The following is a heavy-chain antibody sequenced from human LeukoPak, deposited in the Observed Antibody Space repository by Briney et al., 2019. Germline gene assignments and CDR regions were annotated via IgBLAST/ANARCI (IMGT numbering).Heavy chain of an antibody. J-gene: IGHJ4*02. CDR2: ISSDGSKK. V-gene: IGHV3-30*18. CDR1: GFTFSSLG. D-gene: IGHD3-9*01. CDR3: AKGRQYSFDYLIDY. Sequence: GGSLRLSCVASGFTFSSLGMHWVRQAPGKGLEWVAVISSDGSKKNYADSVKGRLTFSRDNSKNTVYLQVDSLRTEDTAVYYCAKGRQYSFDYLIDYWGQGTLVTVSS.